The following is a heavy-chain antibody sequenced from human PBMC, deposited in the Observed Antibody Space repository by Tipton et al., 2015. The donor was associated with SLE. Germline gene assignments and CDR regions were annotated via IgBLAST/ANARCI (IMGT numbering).Heavy chain of an antibody. CDR1: GGTFSSYA. J-gene: IGHJ5*02. Sequence: QLVQSGAEVKKPGSSVKVSCKASGGTFSSYAISWVRQAPGQGLEWMGWISAYNGNTNYAQKLQGRVTMTTDTSTSTAYMELRSLRSDDTAVYYCARVSTSSSWFNWFDPWGQGTLVTVSS. CDR3: ARVSTSSSWFNWFDP. CDR2: ISAYNGNT. D-gene: IGHD6-13*01. V-gene: IGHV1-18*01.